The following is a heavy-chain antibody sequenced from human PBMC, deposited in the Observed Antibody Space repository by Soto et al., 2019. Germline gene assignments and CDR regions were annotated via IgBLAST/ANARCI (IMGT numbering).Heavy chain of an antibody. J-gene: IGHJ3*02. CDR2: SSWNSDNI. CDR1: GLTFAASA. CDR3: AKYLYSKYGNAFDS. D-gene: IGHD4-4*01. V-gene: IGHV3-9*01. Sequence: EVPLVESWGGWVQPGRSLRLSCAASGLTFAASAIHWFRQAPGKGLEWVSGSSWNSDNIAYADTVKGRFTISRDNAKNSLSMQMNSLKAEDTALYYWAKYLYSKYGNAFDSWGQGTMVTVSS.